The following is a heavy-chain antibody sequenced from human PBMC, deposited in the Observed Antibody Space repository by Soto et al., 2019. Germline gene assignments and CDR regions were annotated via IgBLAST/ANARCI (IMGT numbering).Heavy chain of an antibody. CDR2: ISSLTART. J-gene: IGHJ4*02. CDR1: GFTFSDYS. D-gene: IGHD3-22*01. CDR3: ARDQGNYDTTGYLDY. Sequence: VGSLRLSCAASGFTFSDYSMNWVRQAPGKGLEWISYISSLTARTYYADSVKGRFIISRDNAKNSLYLQMNSVRDEDTAVYYCARDQGNYDTTGYLDYWGPGILVTVSS. V-gene: IGHV3-48*02.